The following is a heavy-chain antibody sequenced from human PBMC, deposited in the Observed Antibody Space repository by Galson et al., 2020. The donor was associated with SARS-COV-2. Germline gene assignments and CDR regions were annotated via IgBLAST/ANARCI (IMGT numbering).Heavy chain of an antibody. CDR2: ISGSTSYK. D-gene: IGHD5-12*01. CDR1: GFTFSDHN. V-gene: IGHV3-21*01. CDR3: ARDKGSGFLMHWYFDL. Sequence: GESLKISCAASGFTFSDHNMIWVRQAPGKGLEWVSSISGSTSYKYYADSLRGRFTISRDNAKNSLYLQLSSLRAEDTAVYYCARDKGSGFLMHWYFDLWGRGTLVTVS. J-gene: IGHJ2*01.